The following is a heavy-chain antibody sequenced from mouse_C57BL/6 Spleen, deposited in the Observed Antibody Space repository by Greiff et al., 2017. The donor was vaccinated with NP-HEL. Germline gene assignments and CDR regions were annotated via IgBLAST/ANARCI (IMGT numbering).Heavy chain of an antibody. V-gene: IGHV5-17*01. CDR1: GFTFSDYG. Sequence: EVQLVESGGGLVKPGGSLKLSCAASGFTFSDYGMHWVRQAPEKGLEWVAYISSGSSTIYYADTVKGRFTISRDNAKNTLFLQMTSLRSEDTAMYYCASNYYGPLDYWGQGTTLTVSS. CDR3: ASNYYGPLDY. J-gene: IGHJ2*01. D-gene: IGHD1-2*01. CDR2: ISSGSSTI.